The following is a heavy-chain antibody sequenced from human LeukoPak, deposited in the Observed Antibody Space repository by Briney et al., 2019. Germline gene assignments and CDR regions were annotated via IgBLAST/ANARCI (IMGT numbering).Heavy chain of an antibody. CDR1: GGTFSSYA. CDR2: IIPIFGTA. V-gene: IGHV1-69*13. D-gene: IGHD2-8*01. CDR3: ARGQRVYALDWFDP. J-gene: IGHJ5*02. Sequence: EASVKVSCKASGGTFSSYAISWVRQAPGQGLEWMGGIIPIFGTANYAQKFQGRVTITADESTSTAYMELSSLRSEDTAVYYCARGQRVYALDWFDPWGQGTLVTVSS.